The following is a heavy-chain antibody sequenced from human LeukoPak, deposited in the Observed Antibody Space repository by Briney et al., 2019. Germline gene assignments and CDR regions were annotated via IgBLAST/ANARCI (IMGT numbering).Heavy chain of an antibody. Sequence: GSLRLSCAASGFTFSSYAMHWVRQAPGKGLEYVSAISSNGGSTYYANSVKGRFTISRDNSKNTLYLQMGSLRAEDMAVYYCARDSGTCSSTSCYYYWFDPWGQGTLVTVSS. CDR1: GFTFSSYA. V-gene: IGHV3-64*01. J-gene: IGHJ5*02. D-gene: IGHD2-2*01. CDR3: ARDSGTCSSTSCYYYWFDP. CDR2: ISSNGGST.